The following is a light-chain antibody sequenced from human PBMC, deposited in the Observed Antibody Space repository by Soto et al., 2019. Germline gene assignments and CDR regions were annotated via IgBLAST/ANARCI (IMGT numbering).Light chain of an antibody. CDR1: SSNIGSNY. CDR2: SNN. V-gene: IGLV1-47*02. J-gene: IGLJ1*01. Sequence: QSVLTQAPAASGTPGQRVTISCSGSSSNIGSNYVYWYQQLPGTAPKLLIYSNNQRPSGVPDRFSGSKSGTSASLAISGLRSEDEADYYCAAWDDSLSGDVFGTGTKVTVL. CDR3: AAWDDSLSGDV.